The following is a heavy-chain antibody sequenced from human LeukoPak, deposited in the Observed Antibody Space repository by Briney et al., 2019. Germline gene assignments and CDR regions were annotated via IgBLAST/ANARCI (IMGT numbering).Heavy chain of an antibody. CDR2: FYTSGST. V-gene: IGHV4-39*07. Sequence: SETLSLTCTVSGASVSGSPYYWGWIRQPPGKGLEWIGRFYTSGSTNYNPSLKSRATMSVDTSKNQFSLKLSSVSAADTAVYFCARDDYYDSSGYRNAFDIWGQGTVVTVSS. D-gene: IGHD3-22*01. CDR1: GASVSGSPYY. CDR3: ARDDYYDSSGYRNAFDI. J-gene: IGHJ3*02.